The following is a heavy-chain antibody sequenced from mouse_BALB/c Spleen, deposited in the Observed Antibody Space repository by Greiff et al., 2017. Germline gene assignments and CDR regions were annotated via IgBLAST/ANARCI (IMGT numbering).Heavy chain of an antibody. Sequence: VQLQQSGAELVKPGASVKLSCKTSGYTFTSYWIQWVKQRPGQGLGWIGEIFPGTGTTYYNEKFKGKATLTIDTSSSTAYMQLSSLTSEDSAVYFCARGLGRDYAMDYWGQGTSVTVSS. J-gene: IGHJ4*01. CDR2: IFPGTGTT. CDR1: GYTFTSYW. D-gene: IGHD4-1*01. V-gene: IGHV1S132*01. CDR3: ARGLGRDYAMDY.